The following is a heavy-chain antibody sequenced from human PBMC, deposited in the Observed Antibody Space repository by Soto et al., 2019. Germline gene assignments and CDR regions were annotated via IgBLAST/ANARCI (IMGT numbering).Heavy chain of an antibody. CDR3: VREAGDSDWYFYL. CDR1: GYTFSSRG. CDR2: ISPHNART. J-gene: IGHJ2*01. V-gene: IGHV1-18*01. D-gene: IGHD3-10*01. Sequence: QAQLVQSGPEVKEPGASVKVSCKASGYTFSSRGIYWVRQAPGQGLEWMGWISPHNARTHYAQSLQGRVTLTTDTSTSTAYTDLRSLRSDDTAVYYCVREAGDSDWYFYLWGRGNPFTVSS.